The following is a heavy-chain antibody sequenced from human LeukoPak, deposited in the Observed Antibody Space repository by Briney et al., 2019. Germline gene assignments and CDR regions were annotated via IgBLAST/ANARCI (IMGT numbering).Heavy chain of an antibody. V-gene: IGHV3-66*01. CDR3: ARNIPVTRWGY. J-gene: IGHJ4*02. D-gene: IGHD2-21*01. Sequence: GGSLRLSCAASGFTFSSYGFHWVRQAPGKGLEWVSLIYSGGSTYYADSVKGRFTISRDNSKNTVYLQMNSLRAEDTAVYYCARNIPVTRWGYWGQGTLVTVSS. CDR2: IYSGGST. CDR1: GFTFSSYG.